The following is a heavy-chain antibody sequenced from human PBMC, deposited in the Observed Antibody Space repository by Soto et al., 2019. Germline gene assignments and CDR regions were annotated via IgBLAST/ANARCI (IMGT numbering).Heavy chain of an antibody. Sequence: EVQLVQSGGVSAHPGGSVRVSCVASGFTLSDHNMDWVRQAPGKGLEWVGRSKNKDNKYNTEFVASVKGRFVISRDESQNSVNLQLNSLKIEDTAVYYCVRPVRFRGYYDSWGQGTLVFVSS. CDR3: VRPVRFRGYYDS. D-gene: IGHD2-21*01. J-gene: IGHJ4*02. V-gene: IGHV3-72*01. CDR2: SKNKDNKYNT. CDR1: GFTLSDHN.